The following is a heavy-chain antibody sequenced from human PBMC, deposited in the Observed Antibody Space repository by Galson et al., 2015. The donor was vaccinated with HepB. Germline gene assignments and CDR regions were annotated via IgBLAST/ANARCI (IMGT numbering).Heavy chain of an antibody. V-gene: IGHV5-10-1*01. CDR1: GYSFTSYW. CDR2: IDPSDSYT. CDR3: AGHFGSYFWFDP. D-gene: IGHD1-26*01. Sequence: QSGAEVKKPGESLRISCKGSGYSFTSYWISWVRQMPGKGLEWMGGIDPSDSYTNYSPSFQGHVTTSADKSISTAYLQWSSLKASDTAMYYCAGHFGSYFWFDPWGQGTLVTVSS. J-gene: IGHJ5*02.